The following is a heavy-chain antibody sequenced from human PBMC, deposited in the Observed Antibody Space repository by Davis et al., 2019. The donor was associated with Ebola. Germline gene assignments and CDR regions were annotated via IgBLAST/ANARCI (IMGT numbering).Heavy chain of an antibody. D-gene: IGHD3/OR15-3a*01. CDR3: ARDMIWGKPYYYGMDV. V-gene: IGHV1-18*01. Sequence: ASVKVSCKASGYTFTSYGISWVRQAPGQGLEWMGWISAYNDNTNYAQKLQGRVIMTTDTSTSTAYMELRSLRSDDTAVYYCARDMIWGKPYYYGMDVWGQGTTVTVSS. J-gene: IGHJ6*02. CDR1: GYTFTSYG. CDR2: ISAYNDNT.